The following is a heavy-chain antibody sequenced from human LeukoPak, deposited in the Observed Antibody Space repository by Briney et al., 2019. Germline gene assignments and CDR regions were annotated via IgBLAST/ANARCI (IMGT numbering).Heavy chain of an antibody. V-gene: IGHV4-30-4*01. CDR1: GGSISSGDYY. CDR2: IYYSGST. J-gene: IGHJ4*02. Sequence: PSETLSLTCTVSGGSISSGDYYWSWIRQPPGKGLEWIGYIYYSGSTYYNPSLKSRITISVDTSKNQFSLKLSSVTAADTAVYYCARATYGDYHDYWGQGTLVTVSS. CDR3: ARATYGDYHDY. D-gene: IGHD4-17*01.